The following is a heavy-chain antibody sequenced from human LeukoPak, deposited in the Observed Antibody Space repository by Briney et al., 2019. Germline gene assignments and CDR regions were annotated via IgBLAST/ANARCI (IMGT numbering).Heavy chain of an antibody. CDR2: IYYTGGT. CDR3: ARGQLGSGMDDP. D-gene: IGHD3-10*01. V-gene: IGHV4-59*01. CDR1: GGSIRNYH. Sequence: PSETLSLTCTVSGGSIRNYHWSWIRQPPGKGLEWLGYIYYTGGTNYNPSLKSRVTISVDTSKNQFSLKLSSVTAADTAVYHCARGQLGSGMDDPWGQGTLVTVSS. J-gene: IGHJ5*02.